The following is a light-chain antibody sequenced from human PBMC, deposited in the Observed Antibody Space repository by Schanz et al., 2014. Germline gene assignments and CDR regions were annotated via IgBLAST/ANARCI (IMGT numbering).Light chain of an antibody. CDR3: QHYHSWPYT. Sequence: EIVMTQSPATLSVSPGERATLSCRASQSVRSLLAWYQQKPGQAPRLLIYDASTRATGIPDRFSGSGSGTEFTLTISSLQPEDLAVYYCQHYHSWPYTFGQGTKLEIK. J-gene: IGKJ2*01. CDR1: QSVRSL. V-gene: IGKV3D-15*01. CDR2: DAS.